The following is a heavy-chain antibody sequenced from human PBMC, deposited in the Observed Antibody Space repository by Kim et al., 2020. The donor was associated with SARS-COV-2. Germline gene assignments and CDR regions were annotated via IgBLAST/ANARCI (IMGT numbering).Heavy chain of an antibody. J-gene: IGHJ4*02. D-gene: IGHD5-18*01. CDR3: AKGEDTAKWRAYFDY. V-gene: IGHV3-23*01. Sequence: DSVKGRFTISRDKSKNTLYLQMNSLRAEDTAVYYCAKGEDTAKWRAYFDYWGQGTLVTVSS.